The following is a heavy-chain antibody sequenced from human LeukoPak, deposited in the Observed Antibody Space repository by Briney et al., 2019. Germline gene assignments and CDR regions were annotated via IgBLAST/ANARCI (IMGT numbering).Heavy chain of an antibody. Sequence: PSETLSLTCAVYGGSFSGYYWSWIRQPPGKGLEWIGEINHSGSTNYNPSLKSRVTISVDTSKNQFSLKLSSVTAADTAVYYCARHAPPVATITAGHYMDVWGKGTTVTVSS. V-gene: IGHV4-34*01. CDR3: ARHAPPVATITAGHYMDV. J-gene: IGHJ6*03. CDR1: GGSFSGYY. D-gene: IGHD5-12*01. CDR2: INHSGST.